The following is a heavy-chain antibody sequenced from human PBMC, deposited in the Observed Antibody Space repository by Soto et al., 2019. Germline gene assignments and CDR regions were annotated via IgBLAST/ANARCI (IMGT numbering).Heavy chain of an antibody. CDR3: ARGLNPYYDILTGYLH. Sequence: GASVKVSCKASGYTFTSYGISWVRQAPGQGLEWMGWISAYNGNTNYAQKLQGRVTMTTDTSTSTAYMELRSLRSDDTAVYYCARGLNPYYDILTGYLHWGQGTLVTVSS. J-gene: IGHJ4*02. CDR1: GYTFTSYG. V-gene: IGHV1-18*04. CDR2: ISAYNGNT. D-gene: IGHD3-9*01.